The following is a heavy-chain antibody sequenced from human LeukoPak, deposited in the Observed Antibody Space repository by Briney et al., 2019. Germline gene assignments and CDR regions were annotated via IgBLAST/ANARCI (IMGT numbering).Heavy chain of an antibody. Sequence: PSYTLSLTRTVCLCGFHRRTHQGLYIRRPPGKRLEWIGEISHSGSTNYNPSLESRVTMSVDKSKNQFSLELSSVTAADTAVYFCARVPGTTPFDYWGQGTLVTVSS. CDR2: ISHSGST. CDR3: ARVPGTTPFDY. J-gene: IGHJ4*02. CDR1: GFHRRTHQ. D-gene: IGHD1-1*01. V-gene: IGHV4-4*02.